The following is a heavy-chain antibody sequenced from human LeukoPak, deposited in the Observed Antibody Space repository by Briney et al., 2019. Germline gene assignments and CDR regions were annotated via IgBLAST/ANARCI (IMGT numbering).Heavy chain of an antibody. CDR3: ASRDYYDSSGYYYSFDY. Sequence: SVKVSCKASGGTFSSYAISWVRRAPGQGLEWMGGSIPIFGTANYAQKFQGRVTITADESTSTAYMELSSLRSEDTAVYYCASRDYYDSSGYYYSFDYWGQGTLVTVSS. CDR1: GGTFSSYA. CDR2: SIPIFGTA. J-gene: IGHJ4*02. V-gene: IGHV1-69*13. D-gene: IGHD3-22*01.